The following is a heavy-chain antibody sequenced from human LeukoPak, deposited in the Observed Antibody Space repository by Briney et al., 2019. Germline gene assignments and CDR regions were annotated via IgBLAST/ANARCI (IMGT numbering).Heavy chain of an antibody. CDR2: IYYSGST. CDR3: ARNVPPLRYFDWLLVGSFDY. CDR1: GGSISSYY. V-gene: IGHV4-59*01. Sequence: PSETLSLTCTVSGGSISSYYWSWIRQPPGKGLEWIGYIYYSGSTNYNPSLKSRVTISVDTSKNQFSLKLGSVTAADTAVYYCARNVPPLRYFDWLLVGSFDYWGQGTLVTVSS. J-gene: IGHJ4*02. D-gene: IGHD3-9*01.